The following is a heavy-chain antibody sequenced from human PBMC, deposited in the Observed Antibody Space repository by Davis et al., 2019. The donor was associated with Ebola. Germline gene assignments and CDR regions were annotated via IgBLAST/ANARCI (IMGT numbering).Heavy chain of an antibody. CDR1: GYIFSDSW. D-gene: IGHD3-22*01. J-gene: IGHJ5*02. CDR3: ARQGYYDNSGYNWFDP. CDR2: IYPGDSDT. V-gene: IGHV5-51*01. Sequence: GGSLRLSCRGSGYIFSDSWIAWVRQMPGKGLEWMGIIYPGDSDTRYGRSFQGQVTISVDKSLNTAYLQWSSLKASDTAMYYCARQGYYDNSGYNWFDPWGQGTLVTVSS.